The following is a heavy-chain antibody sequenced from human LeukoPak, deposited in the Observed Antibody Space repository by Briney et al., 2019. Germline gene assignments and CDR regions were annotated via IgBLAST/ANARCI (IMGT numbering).Heavy chain of an antibody. J-gene: IGHJ4*02. CDR2: IRSKANSYAT. CDR1: GFTFSNYN. D-gene: IGHD6-13*01. Sequence: QPGGSLRLSCAASGFTFSNYNMNWVRQASGKGLEWVGRIRSKANSYATAYAASVKGRFTISRDDSKNTAYLQMNSLKTEDTAVYYCTRLIAAAGTARGYYFDYWGQGTLVTASS. CDR3: TRLIAAAGTARGYYFDY. V-gene: IGHV3-73*01.